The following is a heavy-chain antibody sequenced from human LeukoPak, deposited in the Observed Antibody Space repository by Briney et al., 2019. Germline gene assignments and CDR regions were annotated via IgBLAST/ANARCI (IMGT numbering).Heavy chain of an antibody. CDR3: ARGPKGKYYFDY. Sequence: GGSLRLSCAASGFTVSSACMTWVRQTPGRGLEWVSVIYSGGGTYYADSVKGRFTISRDSSKNTLYLQMNSLGAEDTAVYYCARGPKGKYYFDYWGQGTLVTVSS. J-gene: IGHJ4*02. CDR1: GFTVSSAC. V-gene: IGHV3-53*01. CDR2: IYSGGGT.